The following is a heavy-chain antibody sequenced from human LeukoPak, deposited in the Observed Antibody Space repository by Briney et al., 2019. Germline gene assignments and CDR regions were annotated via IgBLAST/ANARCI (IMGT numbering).Heavy chain of an antibody. V-gene: IGHV4-61*02. CDR3: ASVHYDFWSGYSNWFDP. J-gene: IGHJ5*02. CDR2: IYTSGST. Sequence: SETLSLTCTVSGGSISSGSYYWSWIRQPAGKGLEWIGRIYTSGSTNYNPSLKSRVTISVDTSKNQFSLKLSSVTAADTAVYYCASVHYDFWSGYSNWFDPWGQGTLVTVSS. D-gene: IGHD3-3*01. CDR1: GGSISSGSYY.